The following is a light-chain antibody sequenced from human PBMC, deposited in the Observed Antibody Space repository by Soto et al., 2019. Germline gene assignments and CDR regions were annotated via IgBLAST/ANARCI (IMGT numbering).Light chain of an antibody. CDR3: QQYYSYSRT. J-gene: IGKJ1*01. CDR1: QTVSSW. V-gene: IGKV1-5*01. CDR2: DVS. Sequence: DIQMTQSPSTLSASVGDRVTITCRASQTVSSWLAWYQQKPGKAPKLLIYDVSSLESGVPSRFSGSGSGTEFTLTISSLQPDDFATYYCQQYYSYSRTFGQVTKVEVK.